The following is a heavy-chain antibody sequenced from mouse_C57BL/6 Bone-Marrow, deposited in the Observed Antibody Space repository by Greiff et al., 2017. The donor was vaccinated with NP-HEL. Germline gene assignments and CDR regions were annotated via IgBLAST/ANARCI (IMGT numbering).Heavy chain of an antibody. J-gene: IGHJ3*01. D-gene: IGHD3-3*01. CDR3: ARERDGFFAY. CDR1: GYTFTSYG. V-gene: IGHV1-81*01. Sequence: VKLQESGAELARPGASVKLSCKASGYTFTSYGISWVKQRTGQGLEWIGEIYPRSGNTYYNEKFKGKATLTADKSSSTAYMELRSLTSEDSAVYFCARERDGFFAYWGQGTLVTVSA. CDR2: IYPRSGNT.